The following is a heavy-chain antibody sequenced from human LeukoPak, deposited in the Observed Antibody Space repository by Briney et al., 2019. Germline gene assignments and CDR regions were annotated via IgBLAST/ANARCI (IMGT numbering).Heavy chain of an antibody. CDR1: GFTFSDYY. Sequence: PGGSLRLSCAASGFTFSDYYMSWIRQAPGKGLEWVSYISSSGSTIYYADSVKGRFTISRDNAKNSLYLQMNSLRAEDTAVYYCARSLYCGGDCPYYYYGMDVWGRGTTVTVSS. CDR3: ARSLYCGGDCPYYYYGMDV. CDR2: ISSSGSTI. J-gene: IGHJ6*02. V-gene: IGHV3-11*01. D-gene: IGHD2-21*02.